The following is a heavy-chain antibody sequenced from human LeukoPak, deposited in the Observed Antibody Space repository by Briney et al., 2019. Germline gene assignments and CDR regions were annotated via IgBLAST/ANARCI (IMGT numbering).Heavy chain of an antibody. D-gene: IGHD3-22*01. CDR1: GFTFSSYG. CDR3: LRENHDSGWSFDY. Sequence: QPGGSLRLSCAASGFTFSSYGMHWVRQAPGKGLEWVAVISYDGSNKYYADSVKGRFTISRDNSKNTLYLQMNSLRAEDTAVYYCLRENHDSGWSFDYWGQGTLVTVSS. CDR2: ISYDGSNK. J-gene: IGHJ4*02. V-gene: IGHV3-30*03.